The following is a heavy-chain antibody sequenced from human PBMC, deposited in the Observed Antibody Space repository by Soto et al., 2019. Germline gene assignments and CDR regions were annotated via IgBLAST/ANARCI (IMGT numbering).Heavy chain of an antibody. CDR1: GFTFSSYG. J-gene: IGHJ4*02. Sequence: QVQLVESGGGVVQPGRSLRLSCAASGFTFSSYGMHWVRQAPGKGLEWVAVIGYDGSNKYYADSVKGRFTISRDNSKNTLYLQMNSLRAEDTAVYYCARGLPFDYWGQGTLVTVSS. D-gene: IGHD5-12*01. CDR3: ARGLPFDY. CDR2: IGYDGSNK. V-gene: IGHV3-33*01.